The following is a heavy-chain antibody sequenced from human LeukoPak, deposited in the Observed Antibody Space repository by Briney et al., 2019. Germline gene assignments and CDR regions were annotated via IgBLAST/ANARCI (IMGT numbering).Heavy chain of an antibody. CDR1: GFTFSSYG. Sequence: GGSLRLSCAASGFTFSSYGMHWVRQAPGKGLEWVAVISYDGSNKYYADSVKGRFTIPRDNSKNTLYLQMNSLRAEDTAVYYCAKDLSWRYYNSSGWYNWGQGTLVTVSS. J-gene: IGHJ4*02. CDR3: AKDLSWRYYNSSGWYN. D-gene: IGHD6-19*01. V-gene: IGHV3-30*18. CDR2: ISYDGSNK.